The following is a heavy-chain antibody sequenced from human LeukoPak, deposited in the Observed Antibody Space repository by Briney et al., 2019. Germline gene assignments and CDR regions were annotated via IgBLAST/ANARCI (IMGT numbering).Heavy chain of an antibody. CDR3: ARRRRGWLSPPSDGGAFDI. D-gene: IGHD2-21*01. CDR1: GFTFSSYS. Sequence: GGSLRLSCAASGFTFSSYSMNWVRQAPGKGLEWVSSISSSSSYIYYADSVKGRFTISRDNAKNSLYLQMNSLRAEDTAVYYCARRRRGWLSPPSDGGAFDIWGQGTLVTVSS. J-gene: IGHJ4*02. V-gene: IGHV3-21*01. CDR2: ISSSSSYI.